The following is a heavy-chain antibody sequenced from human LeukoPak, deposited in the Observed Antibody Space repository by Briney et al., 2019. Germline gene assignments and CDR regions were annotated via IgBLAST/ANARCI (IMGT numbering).Heavy chain of an antibody. V-gene: IGHV1-46*01. Sequence: ASVKVSCKASGYTFTSYYMHWVRQAPGQGLEWMGIINPSGGSTSYAQKFQGRVTMTRDTSTSTVYMELSSLRSEDTAVYYCARDRDPNTIFGVVITNFDYWGQGTLVTVSS. CDR2: INPSGGST. D-gene: IGHD3-3*01. CDR1: GYTFTSYY. CDR3: ARDRDPNTIFGVVITNFDY. J-gene: IGHJ4*02.